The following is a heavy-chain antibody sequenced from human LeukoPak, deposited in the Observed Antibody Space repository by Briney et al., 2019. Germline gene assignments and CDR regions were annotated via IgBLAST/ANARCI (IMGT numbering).Heavy chain of an antibody. CDR3: VRDRADGDCYGP. CDR2: MNPNSGKT. V-gene: IGHV1-8*01. CDR1: GYTFSSYD. D-gene: IGHD1-14*01. Sequence: GASVKVSCQASGYTFSSYDINWVRQAAGQGLEWMGWMNPNSGKTGYAQKFQGRVTMTRDTSISTAYMELSRLTSEDTAVYYCVRDRADGDCYGPWGRGTLVTVSS. J-gene: IGHJ5*02.